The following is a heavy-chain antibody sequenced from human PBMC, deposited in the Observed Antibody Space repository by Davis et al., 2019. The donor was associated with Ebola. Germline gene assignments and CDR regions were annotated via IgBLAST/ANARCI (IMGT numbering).Heavy chain of an antibody. CDR3: ARVRYSSGWYSWFDP. V-gene: IGHV3-21*01. D-gene: IGHD6-19*01. J-gene: IGHJ5*02. CDR1: GFTFSSHS. Sequence: GESLKISCAASGFTFSSHSMNWVRQAPGKGLEWVSSISSSSSYIYYADSVKGRFTISRDTAKNSLYLQMNSLRAEDTAVYYCARVRYSSGWYSWFDPWGQGTLVTVSS. CDR2: ISSSSSYI.